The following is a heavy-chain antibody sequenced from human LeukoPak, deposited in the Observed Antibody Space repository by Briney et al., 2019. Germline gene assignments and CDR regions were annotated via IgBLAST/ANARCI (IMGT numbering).Heavy chain of an antibody. CDR3: AKGYYYDSSGYYYSLYYFDY. D-gene: IGHD3-22*01. V-gene: IGHV3-23*01. CDR2: ISGSGGST. Sequence: GGSLRLSCAVSGFTFSSYAMSWVRQAPGKGLEWVSAISGSGGSTYYADSVKGRFTISRDNSKNTLYLQMNSLRAEDTAVYYCAKGYYYDSSGYYYSLYYFDYWGQGTLVTVSS. CDR1: GFTFSSYA. J-gene: IGHJ4*02.